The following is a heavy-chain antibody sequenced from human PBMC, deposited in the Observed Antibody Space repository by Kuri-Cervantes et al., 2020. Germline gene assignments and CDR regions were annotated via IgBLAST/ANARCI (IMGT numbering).Heavy chain of an antibody. D-gene: IGHD2-8*02. CDR3: ARDRSGGHDAFDI. V-gene: IGHV3-53*01. CDR2: IYSGGST. CDR1: GFTVSSNY. J-gene: IGHJ3*02. Sequence: GGSLRLSCAASGFTVSSNYMSWVRQAPGKGLEWVSVIYSGGSTYYADSVKGRFTISRDNSKNTLYLQMNSLRAEDTAVYYCARDRSGGHDAFDIWGQGTMVTVSS.